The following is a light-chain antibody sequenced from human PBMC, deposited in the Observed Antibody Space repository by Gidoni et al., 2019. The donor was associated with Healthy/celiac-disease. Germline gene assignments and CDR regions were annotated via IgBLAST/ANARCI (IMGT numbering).Light chain of an antibody. Sequence: DIQMTQSPSSLSASVGDRVTITCRASQSISSYLNWYQQKPGKAPKLLIYAESSLQSGVPSRFSGSGSGTDFTLTISSLQPEDFATYYCQQGYGTTWTFGQGTKVEIK. CDR3: QQGYGTTWT. V-gene: IGKV1-39*01. CDR1: QSISSY. J-gene: IGKJ1*01. CDR2: AES.